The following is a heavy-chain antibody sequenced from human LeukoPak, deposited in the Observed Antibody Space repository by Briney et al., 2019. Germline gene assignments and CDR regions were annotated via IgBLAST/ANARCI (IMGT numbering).Heavy chain of an antibody. J-gene: IGHJ4*02. CDR2: INPNGGST. CDR3: ARDLGGVSSGDFDY. CDR1: GYTFSNYY. V-gene: IGHV1-46*01. Sequence: GASVKVSCKASGYTFSNYYIHWVRQAPGQGLDWMGLINPNGGSTTYAQKFRGRVTMTRDTSTSTVYMQLSSLRSEDTAVYYCARDLGGVSSGDFDYWGQGTLVTVSS. D-gene: IGHD2-8*02.